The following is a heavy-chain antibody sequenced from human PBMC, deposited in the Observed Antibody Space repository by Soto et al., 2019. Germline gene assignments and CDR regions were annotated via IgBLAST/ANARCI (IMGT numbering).Heavy chain of an antibody. D-gene: IGHD1-1*01. J-gene: IGHJ6*02. CDR3: ARDRTGLRVDYYYGMDV. CDR1: VFTFSSYS. V-gene: IGHV3-21*01. CDR2: IISSSSYI. Sequence: GGPLRLPFAASVFTFSSYSMNWVRHAPGKGLEWVSSIISSSSYIYYADPVKGRFTISRDNAKNSLYLQMNSLSAEDTAVYYCARDRTGLRVDYYYGMDVWGQGTTVTVSS.